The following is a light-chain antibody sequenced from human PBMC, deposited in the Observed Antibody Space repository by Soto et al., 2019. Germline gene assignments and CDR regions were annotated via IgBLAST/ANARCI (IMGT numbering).Light chain of an antibody. CDR3: QQCGSSPWT. CDR1: QSISSW. V-gene: IGKV1-5*01. J-gene: IGKJ1*01. Sequence: DVQMTQSPSTLSASVGDRVTITCRASQSISSWLAWYQQKPGKAPKLLIYDASSLESGVPSRFSGSGSGTDFTLTISRLEPEDFAVYYCQQCGSSPWTFGQGTK. CDR2: DAS.